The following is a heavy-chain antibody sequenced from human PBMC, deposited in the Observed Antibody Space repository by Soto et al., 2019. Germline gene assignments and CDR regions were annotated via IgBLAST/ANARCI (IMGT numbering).Heavy chain of an antibody. V-gene: IGHV3-30*18. J-gene: IGHJ4*02. CDR1: GFTFSSYG. CDR3: AKDHTVTTRGVSDY. Sequence: GGSLRLSCAASGFTFSSYGMHWVRQAPGKGLEWVAVISYDGSNKYYADSVKGRFTISRDNSKNTLYLQMNSLRAEDTAVYYCAKDHTVTTRGVSDYWGQGTLVTVSS. D-gene: IGHD4-17*01. CDR2: ISYDGSNK.